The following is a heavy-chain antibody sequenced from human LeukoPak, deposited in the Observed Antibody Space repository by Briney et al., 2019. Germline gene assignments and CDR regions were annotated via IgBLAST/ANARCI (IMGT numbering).Heavy chain of an antibody. D-gene: IGHD3-10*01. Sequence: ASVKVSCKASGYTFTSYGISWVRQAPGQGLEWMGWISAYNGNTNYAQKLQGRVTVTTDTSTSTAYMGLRSLRSDDTAVYYCARDQAMVRGVIITPYYFDYWGQGTLVTVSS. CDR3: ARDQAMVRGVIITPYYFDY. CDR2: ISAYNGNT. CDR1: GYTFTSYG. J-gene: IGHJ4*02. V-gene: IGHV1-18*01.